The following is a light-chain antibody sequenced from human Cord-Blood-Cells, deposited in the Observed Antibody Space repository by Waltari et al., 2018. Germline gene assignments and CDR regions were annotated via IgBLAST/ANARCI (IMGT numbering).Light chain of an antibody. Sequence: DIQMTQSPSPLSASEGDKVTFTCRASQSISSWLAWYQQKPGKAPKLLIYKASSLESGVPSRFSGSGSGTEFTLTISSLQPDDFATYYCQQYNSYSPWTFGQGTKVEIK. CDR1: QSISSW. CDR3: QQYNSYSPWT. V-gene: IGKV1-5*03. CDR2: KAS. J-gene: IGKJ1*01.